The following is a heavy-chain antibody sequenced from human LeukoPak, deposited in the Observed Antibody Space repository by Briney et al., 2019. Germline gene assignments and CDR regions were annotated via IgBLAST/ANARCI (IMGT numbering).Heavy chain of an antibody. CDR2: VTYDRRTE. Sequence: GRSLRLSCAASGFTFSRYGFHWVRQAPGKGPEWVAGVTYDRRTEFYADSVRGRFTLSRDNSKNAVYLQMNSLRTEDTAVYYCARDLGFGAPDDSWGQGTLVTVSS. CDR1: GFTFSRYG. V-gene: IGHV3-30*03. CDR3: ARDLGFGAPDDS. D-gene: IGHD3-10*01. J-gene: IGHJ4*02.